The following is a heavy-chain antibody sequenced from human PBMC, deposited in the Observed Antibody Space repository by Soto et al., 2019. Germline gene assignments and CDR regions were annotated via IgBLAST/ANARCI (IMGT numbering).Heavy chain of an antibody. V-gene: IGHV3-21*01. CDR2: ISSSSSYI. J-gene: IGHJ6*02. CDR1: GFTFSSYS. Sequence: GGSLRLSCAASGFTFSSYSMNWVRQAPGKGLEWVSPISSSSSYIYYADSVKGRFTISRDNAKNSLYLQMNSLRAEDTAVYYCARYPGGTIELFSPNYSMDVWGQGTTVTVSS. CDR3: ARYPGGTIELFSPNYSMDV. D-gene: IGHD3-16*01.